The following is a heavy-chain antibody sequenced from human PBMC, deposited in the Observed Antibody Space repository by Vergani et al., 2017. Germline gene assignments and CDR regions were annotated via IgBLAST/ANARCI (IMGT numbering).Heavy chain of an antibody. CDR3: AKGRWELLSPFDY. D-gene: IGHD1-26*01. CDR1: GFTFSSYA. Sequence: EVQLLESGGGLVQPGGSLRLSCAASGFTFSSYAMSWVRQAPGKGLEWVSAISGSGGSTYYADSMKGRFTISRDNSKNTLYLQMNSLRAEDTAVYYCAKGRWELLSPFDYWGQGTLVTVSS. V-gene: IGHV3-23*01. CDR2: ISGSGGST. J-gene: IGHJ4*02.